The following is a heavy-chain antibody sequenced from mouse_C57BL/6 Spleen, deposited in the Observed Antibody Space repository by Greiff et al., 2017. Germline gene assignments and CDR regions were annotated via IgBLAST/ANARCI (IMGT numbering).Heavy chain of an antibody. J-gene: IGHJ1*03. CDR3: AREGGGRYWYFDV. CDR1: GYTFTSYW. V-gene: IGHV1-61*01. CDR2: IYPSDSET. Sequence: QVQLQQPGAELVRPGSSVKLSCKASGYTFTSYWMDWVKQRPGQGLEWIGNIYPSDSETHYNQKFKDQATLTVDKSSSTAYMQLSSLTSEDSAVYYCAREGGGRYWYFDVWGTGTTVTVSS.